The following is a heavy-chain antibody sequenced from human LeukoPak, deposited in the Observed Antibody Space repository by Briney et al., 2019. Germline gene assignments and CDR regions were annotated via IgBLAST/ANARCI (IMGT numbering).Heavy chain of an antibody. CDR1: GYTFTSYD. CDR3: ARGRRVGAWRDFDP. D-gene: IGHD1-26*01. Sequence: ASVKVSCKASGYTFTSYDINWVRQATGQGLEWMGWMNPNSGNTGYAQKFQGRVTMTRNTSISTAYMELSSLRSEDTAVYYCARGRRVGAWRDFDPWGQGTLVTVSS. CDR2: MNPNSGNT. V-gene: IGHV1-8*01. J-gene: IGHJ5*02.